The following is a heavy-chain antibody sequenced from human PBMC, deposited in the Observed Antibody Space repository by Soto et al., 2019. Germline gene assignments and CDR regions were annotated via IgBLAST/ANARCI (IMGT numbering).Heavy chain of an antibody. V-gene: IGHV4-59*01. CDR3: ARGGGYDFRSSQAPPIDV. CDR2: LYYTGST. CDR1: GGSISDFY. D-gene: IGHD3-3*01. J-gene: IGHJ6*02. Sequence: SETLSLTCNVSGGSISDFYWSWIRQSPGKRLEWIGYLYYTGSTNYNPALKSRVTISLDTSKNQFSLKVRSVTAADTAVYYCARGGGYDFRSSQAPPIDVWGQGTTVTVS.